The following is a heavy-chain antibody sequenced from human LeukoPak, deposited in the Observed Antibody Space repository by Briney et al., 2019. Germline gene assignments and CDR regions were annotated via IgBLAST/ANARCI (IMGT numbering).Heavy chain of an antibody. D-gene: IGHD2-2*01. V-gene: IGHV3-7*01. CDR3: ARDLGYCSSTSCYGGGGY. J-gene: IGHJ4*02. CDR1: GFTFSSYW. Sequence: GGSLRLSCAASGFTFSSYWMSWVRQAPGEGLEWVANIKQDGSEKYYVDSVKGRFTISRDNAKNSLYLQMNSLRAEDTAVYYCARDLGYCSSTSCYGGGGYWGQGTLVTVSS. CDR2: IKQDGSEK.